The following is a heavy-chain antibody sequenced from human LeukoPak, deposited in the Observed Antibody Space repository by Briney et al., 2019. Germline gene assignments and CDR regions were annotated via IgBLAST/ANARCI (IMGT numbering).Heavy chain of an antibody. CDR3: ARDRGSSWSDYYYGMDV. V-gene: IGHV1-18*01. Sequence: GASVQVSCKASGYTFTSYGISWVRQAPGQGLEWMGWISAYNGNTNYAQKLQGRVTMTTDTSTSTAYMELRSLRSDDTAVYYCARDRGSSWSDYYYGMDVWGQGTTVTVSS. J-gene: IGHJ6*02. CDR2: ISAYNGNT. D-gene: IGHD6-13*01. CDR1: GYTFTSYG.